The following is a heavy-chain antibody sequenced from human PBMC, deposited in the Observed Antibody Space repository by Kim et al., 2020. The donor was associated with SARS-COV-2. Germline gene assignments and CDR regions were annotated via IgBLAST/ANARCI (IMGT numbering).Heavy chain of an antibody. J-gene: IGHJ6*02. CDR1: GFTVSSNY. V-gene: IGHV3-53*01. D-gene: IGHD3-22*01. CDR3: ARDTPYYYDSILHYGMDV. Sequence: GGSLRLSCAASGFTVSSNYMSWVRQAPGKGLEWVSVIYSGGSTYYADSVKGRFTISRDNSKNTLYLQMNSLRAEDTAVYYCARDTPYYYDSILHYGMDVWGQGTTVTVSS. CDR2: IYSGGST.